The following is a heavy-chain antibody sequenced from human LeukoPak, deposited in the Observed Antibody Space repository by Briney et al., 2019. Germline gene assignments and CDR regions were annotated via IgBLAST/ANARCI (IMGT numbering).Heavy chain of an antibody. CDR2: INHSGST. V-gene: IGHV4-34*01. Sequence: PSEALSLTCAVYGGSFSGYYWSWIRQPPGKGLEWIGEINHSGSTNYNPSLKSRVTISVDTSKNQFSLKLSSVTAADTAVYYCARGVAWGYYYDSSGYPGDAFDIWGQGTMVTVSS. D-gene: IGHD3-22*01. CDR1: GGSFSGYY. J-gene: IGHJ3*02. CDR3: ARGVAWGYYYDSSGYPGDAFDI.